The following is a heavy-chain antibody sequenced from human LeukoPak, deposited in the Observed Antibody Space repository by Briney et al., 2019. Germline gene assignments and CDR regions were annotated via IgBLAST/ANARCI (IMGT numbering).Heavy chain of an antibody. D-gene: IGHD2-2*01. Sequence: PGGSLRLSCAASGFTFSSYAMSWVRQAPGKGLEWVSAISGSGGSTYYADSVKGRFTISRDNSKNTLYLQMNSLRAEDTAVYYCAKGRGQHQLLWGNGIDYWGQGTLVTVSS. CDR1: GFTFSSYA. V-gene: IGHV3-23*01. CDR2: ISGSGGST. CDR3: AKGRGQHQLLWGNGIDY. J-gene: IGHJ4*02.